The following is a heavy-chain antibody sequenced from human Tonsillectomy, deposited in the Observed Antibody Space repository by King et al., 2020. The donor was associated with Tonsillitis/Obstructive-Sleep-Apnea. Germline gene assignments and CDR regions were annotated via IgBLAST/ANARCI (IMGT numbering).Heavy chain of an antibody. CDR3: ARDQGEGTIFGVDGMDV. J-gene: IGHJ6*02. V-gene: IGHV3-23*04. D-gene: IGHD3-3*01. Sequence: VQLVESGGGLVQPGGSLRLSCAVSGFTFSSYAMSWVRQAPGKGLEWVSSISGSGASTYYADSVKGRFTISRDNSKNTLYLQMNKLRAEDTAVYYCARDQGEGTIFGVDGMDVWGLGTTVTVSS. CDR2: ISGSGAST. CDR1: GFTFSSYA.